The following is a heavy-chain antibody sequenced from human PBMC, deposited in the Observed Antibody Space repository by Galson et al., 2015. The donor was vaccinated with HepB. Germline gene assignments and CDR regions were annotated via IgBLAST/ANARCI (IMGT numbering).Heavy chain of an antibody. CDR3: ATRGSVSSFDY. V-gene: IGHV3-23*01. D-gene: IGHD2/OR15-2a*01. Sequence: SLRLSCAASGFTFSSYAMSWVRQAPGKGLEWVASLNRSAFDTDYADSVKSRFTTSRDNSRNALYLQMNSLRAEDTAVYYCATRGSVSSFDYWGQGTPVTVS. J-gene: IGHJ4*02. CDR2: LNRSAFDT. CDR1: GFTFSSYA.